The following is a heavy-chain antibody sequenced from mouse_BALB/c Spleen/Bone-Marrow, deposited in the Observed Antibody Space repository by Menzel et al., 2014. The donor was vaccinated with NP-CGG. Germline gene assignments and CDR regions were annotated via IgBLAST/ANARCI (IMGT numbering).Heavy chain of an antibody. CDR2: ISGGGSYT. D-gene: IGHD3-2*01. J-gene: IGHJ2*01. Sequence: EVNVVESGGGLVKPGGSLKLSCAASGFTFSSYGMSWVRQTPEKRLEWVATISGGGSYTYYPDSVKGRFTISRDNAKNNLYLQMSSLRSEDTALYYCAGRLTARATFDYWGQGTTLTVSS. CDR1: GFTFSSYG. CDR3: AGRLTARATFDY. V-gene: IGHV5-9-2*01.